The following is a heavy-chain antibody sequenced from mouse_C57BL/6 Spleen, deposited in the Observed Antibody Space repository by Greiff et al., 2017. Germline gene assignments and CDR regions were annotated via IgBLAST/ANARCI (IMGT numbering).Heavy chain of an antibody. Sequence: EVHLVESGPGLVKPSQSLSLTCSVTGYSITSGYYWNWIRQFPGNKLEWMGYISYDGSNNYNPSLKNRISITRDTSKNQFFLKLNSVTTEDTATYYCARDGVTGTGGDYWGQGTTLTVSS. CDR3: ARDGVTGTGGDY. J-gene: IGHJ2*01. CDR2: ISYDGSN. D-gene: IGHD4-1*01. CDR1: GYSITSGYY. V-gene: IGHV3-6*01.